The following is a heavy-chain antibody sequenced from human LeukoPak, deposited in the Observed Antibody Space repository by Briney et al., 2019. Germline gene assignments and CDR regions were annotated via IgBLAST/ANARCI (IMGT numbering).Heavy chain of an antibody. J-gene: IGHJ2*01. CDR1: GYTFTGYY. D-gene: IGHD6-19*01. V-gene: IGHV1-2*02. Sequence: ASVKVSCKASGYTFTGYYMHWVRQAPGQGLEWMGWINPNSGGTNYAQKFQGRVTMTRDTSISAAYMELSRLRSDDTAVYYCARVTGIAVAGTWYFDLWGRGTLVTVSS. CDR2: INPNSGGT. CDR3: ARVTGIAVAGTWYFDL.